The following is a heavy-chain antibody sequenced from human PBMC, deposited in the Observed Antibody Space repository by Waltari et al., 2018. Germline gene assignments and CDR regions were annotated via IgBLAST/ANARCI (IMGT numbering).Heavy chain of an antibody. CDR3: AKHLGGMIAVAFPHDAFDI. Sequence: QVQLVQSGAEVKKPGASVKVSCKASGYTFSSHWMPWVRQAPGQGLAWTGIISPSEVYTMYAEKVRCRVTITSCTSTTTVYMELSSLRSEDTSVYYCAKHLGGMIAVAFPHDAFDIWGQGTMVTVSS. CDR2: ISPSEVYT. V-gene: IGHV1-46*01. J-gene: IGHJ3*02. D-gene: IGHD6-19*01. CDR1: GYTFSSHW.